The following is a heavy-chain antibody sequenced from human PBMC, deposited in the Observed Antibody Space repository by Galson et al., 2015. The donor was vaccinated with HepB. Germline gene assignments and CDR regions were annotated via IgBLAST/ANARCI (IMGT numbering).Heavy chain of an antibody. Sequence: ETLSLTCTVSGGSISSYYWSWIRQPPGKGLEWIGYIYYSGSTNYNPSLKSRVTISVDTSKNQFSLKLSSVTAADTAVYYCARVFVVVPAANAFDIWGQGTMVTVSS. CDR1: GGSISSYY. CDR3: ARVFVVVPAANAFDI. V-gene: IGHV4-59*01. D-gene: IGHD2-2*01. CDR2: IYYSGST. J-gene: IGHJ3*02.